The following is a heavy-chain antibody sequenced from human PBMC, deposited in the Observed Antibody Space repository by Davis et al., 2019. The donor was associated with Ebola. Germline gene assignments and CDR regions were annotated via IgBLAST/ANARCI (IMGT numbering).Heavy chain of an antibody. CDR1: GGTFSNYA. CDR2: INPSAGST. D-gene: IGHD7-27*01. Sequence: ASVKVSCKASGGTFSNYAISWVRQAPGQGLEWMGMINPSAGSTSYALKSQGRLTMTRDTSPNTVSMDLSSLTFEDTAVYYCARGTGDGSCDYWGQGALVTVSS. CDR3: ARGTGDGSCDY. V-gene: IGHV1-46*01. J-gene: IGHJ4*02.